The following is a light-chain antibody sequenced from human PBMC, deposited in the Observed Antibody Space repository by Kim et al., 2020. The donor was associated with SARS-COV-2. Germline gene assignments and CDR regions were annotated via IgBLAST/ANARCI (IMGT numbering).Light chain of an antibody. J-gene: IGLJ1*01. V-gene: IGLV1-47*01. CDR3: AAWDDNLSGYV. Sequence: GQWVPISGSGSSSNIGNNYVYWSQQLPGTAPKLLIYRHTQRPSGVPDRFSASTSDTSASLAISGLRSEDEADYYCAAWDDNLSGYVFGSGTKVTVL. CDR2: RHT. CDR1: SSNIGNNY.